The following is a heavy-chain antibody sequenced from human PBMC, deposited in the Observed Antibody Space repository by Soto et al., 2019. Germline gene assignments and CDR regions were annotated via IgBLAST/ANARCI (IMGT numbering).Heavy chain of an antibody. CDR3: ARHYSSSWYSAFDI. CDR2: INHSGST. V-gene: IGHV4-34*01. J-gene: IGHJ3*02. Sequence: SETLSLTCAVYGGSFSGYYWSWIRQPPGKGLEWIGEINHSGSTNYNPSLKSRVTISVDTSKNQFSLKLSSVTAADAAVYYCARHYSSSWYSAFDIWGQGTMVTVSS. CDR1: GGSFSGYY. D-gene: IGHD6-13*01.